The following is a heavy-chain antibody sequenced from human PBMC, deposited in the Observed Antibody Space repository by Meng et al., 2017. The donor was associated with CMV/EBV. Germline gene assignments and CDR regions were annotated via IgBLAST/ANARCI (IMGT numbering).Heavy chain of an antibody. D-gene: IGHD3-10*01. CDR2: INPNSGGT. Sequence: ASVKVSCKASGYTFTGYYMHWVRQAPGQGLEWMGWINPNSGGTNYAQKFQGRVTMTRDTSISTAYMELSRLKSDDTAVYYCARDRNMVRGVIGRREGMDVWGQGTTVTVSS. J-gene: IGHJ6*02. CDR3: ARDRNMVRGVIGRREGMDV. V-gene: IGHV1-2*02. CDR1: GYTFTGYY.